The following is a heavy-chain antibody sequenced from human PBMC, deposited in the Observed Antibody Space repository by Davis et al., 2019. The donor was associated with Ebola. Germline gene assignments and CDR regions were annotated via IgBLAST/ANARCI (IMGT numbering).Heavy chain of an antibody. D-gene: IGHD3-3*01. J-gene: IGHJ4*02. CDR1: GFTFSSYA. V-gene: IGHV3-64D*06. CDR3: VRFWSGSN. CDR2: ISSNGGST. Sequence: GESLKISCSASGFTFSSYAMHWVRQAPGKGLEYFSAISSNGGSTYYADSVKGRFTISRDNSKNTLYLQMSSLRAEDTAVYYCVRFWSGSNWGQGTLVTVPS.